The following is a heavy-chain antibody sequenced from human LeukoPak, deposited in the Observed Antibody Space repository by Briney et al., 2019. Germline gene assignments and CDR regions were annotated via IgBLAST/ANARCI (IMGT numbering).Heavy chain of an antibody. CDR2: IYYSWST. CDR3: ARYDYGGNSDY. CDR1: GGSISSYY. Sequence: SETLSLTCTVSGGSISSYYWIWIRQPPGKGLEWIGYIYYSWSTNYNPSLKSRVTISVDTSKNQFSLKLSSVTAADTAVYYCARYDYGGNSDYWGQGTLVTVSS. V-gene: IGHV4-59*01. J-gene: IGHJ4*02. D-gene: IGHD4-23*01.